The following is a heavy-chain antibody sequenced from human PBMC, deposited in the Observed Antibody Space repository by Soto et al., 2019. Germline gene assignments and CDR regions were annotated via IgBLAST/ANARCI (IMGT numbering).Heavy chain of an antibody. J-gene: IGHJ6*02. V-gene: IGHV1-18*01. CDR2: ISAYNGNT. CDR1: GYTFTSYG. Sequence: QVQLVQSGAEVKKPGASVKVSCKASGYTFTSYGITWVRQAPGQGLEWMGWISAYNGNTNYAQKLQGRVTMTTDTSTSPAYMELRSPGSDDTAVYYCAGDNGFGESDGWGQGATVTVSS. D-gene: IGHD3-10*01. CDR3: AGDNGFGESDG.